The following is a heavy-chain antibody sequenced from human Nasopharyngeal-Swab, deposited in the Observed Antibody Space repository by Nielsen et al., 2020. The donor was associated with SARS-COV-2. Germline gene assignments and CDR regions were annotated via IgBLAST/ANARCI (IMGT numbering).Heavy chain of an antibody. J-gene: IGHJ6*02. CDR3: ARSHTSITIFGVVTYYGMDV. D-gene: IGHD3-3*01. CDR2: ISSSGSTI. Sequence: GESLKISCAASGFTFSSYEMNWVRQAPGKGLEWVSYISSSGSTIYYADSVKGRFTISRDNAKNSLYLQMNSLRAEDTAVYYCARSHTSITIFGVVTYYGMDVWGQGITVTVSS. CDR1: GFTFSSYE. V-gene: IGHV3-48*03.